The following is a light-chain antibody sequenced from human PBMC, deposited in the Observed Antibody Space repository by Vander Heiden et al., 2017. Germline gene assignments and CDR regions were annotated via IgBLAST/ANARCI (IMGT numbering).Light chain of an antibody. CDR2: DHG. Sequence: SYVLTQPPAMSVAPRKSGMSTCWGNNLGSKTAHRYQRKPGPAPGLVVYDHGHRDAGSPERCYGCNSGNTGTLTISRVEAGDEADYYCKVWDSSRDHVGFVGGTKLTVL. V-gene: IGLV3-21*01. CDR1: NLGSKT. CDR3: KVWDSSRDHVG. J-gene: IGLJ2*01.